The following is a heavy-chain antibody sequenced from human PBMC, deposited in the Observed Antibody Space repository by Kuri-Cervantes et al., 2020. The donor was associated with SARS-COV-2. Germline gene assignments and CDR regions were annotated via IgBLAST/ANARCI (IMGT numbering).Heavy chain of an antibody. CDR2: ISSNGGST. CDR1: GFTFSSYA. Sequence: GESLKISCAASGFTFSSYAMHWVRQAPGKGLEYVSAISSNGGSTYYADPVKGRFTISRDNSKNTLYLQMGSLRAEDMAVYYCARGLRWESHAFDIWGQGTMVTVSS. CDR3: ARGLRWESHAFDI. J-gene: IGHJ3*02. D-gene: IGHD4-23*01. V-gene: IGHV3-64*02.